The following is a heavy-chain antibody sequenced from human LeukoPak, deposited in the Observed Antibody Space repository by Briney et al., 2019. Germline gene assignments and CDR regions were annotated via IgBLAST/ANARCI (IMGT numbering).Heavy chain of an antibody. Sequence: GGSLRLSCKGTGFIFRDYFVSWIRHAPGKGLEWIAYISTRGNFRFYSDSVKGRFTISRDDAKNSVYLQMNSLKDADTAVYYSATGLSDGVTYALEIWGQVTMVTVSS. J-gene: IGHJ3*02. CDR3: ATGLSDGVTYALEI. CDR2: ISTRGNFR. CDR1: GFIFRDYF. V-gene: IGHV3-11*01. D-gene: IGHD3-3*01.